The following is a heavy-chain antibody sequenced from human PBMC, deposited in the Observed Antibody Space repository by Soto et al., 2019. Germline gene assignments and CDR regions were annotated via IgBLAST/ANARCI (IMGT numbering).Heavy chain of an antibody. V-gene: IGHV4-30-4*01. CDR3: ARAMVVPQNWFDP. CDR2: IYYSGST. J-gene: IGHJ5*02. Sequence: SETLSLTCAVSGGSISSGDYYWRWIRQPPGKSQERIGYIYYSGSTYYNPSLKSRVTISVDMSKNQFSLLLSSVTAADSVVYYCARAMVVPQNWFDPWGQGTLVTVSS. D-gene: IGHD2-21*01. CDR1: GGSISSGDYY.